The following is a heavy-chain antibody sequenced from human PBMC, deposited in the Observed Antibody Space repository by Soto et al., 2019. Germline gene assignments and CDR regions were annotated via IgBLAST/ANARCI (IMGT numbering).Heavy chain of an antibody. V-gene: IGHV3-73*02. CDR3: TNTRLQPPLSSYYVMDV. CDR2: VRSRAYSYAT. D-gene: IGHD4-4*01. CDR1: GFTFSGSA. Sequence: EVQLVESGGGLVQPGGSLKLSCVASGFTFSGSAMHWVRQASGKGLEWVGRVRSRAYSYATSDAESVKGRFTISRDDSKNTAYLQMNSLKNEDTAVYYCTNTRLQPPLSSYYVMDVWGQGTTVIVSS. J-gene: IGHJ6*02.